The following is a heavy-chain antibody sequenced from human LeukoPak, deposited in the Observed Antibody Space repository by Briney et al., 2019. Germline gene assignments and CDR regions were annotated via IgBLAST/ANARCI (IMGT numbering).Heavy chain of an antibody. Sequence: PGGSLRLSCAASGFTFSNAWMSWVRQAPGKGLEWVGRIKSKTDGGTTDYAAPVKGRFTISRDDSKNTLYLQMNSLKTEDTAVYYCTTSLPWLVRRLFDYWGQGTLVTVSS. CDR3: TTSLPWLVRRLFDY. D-gene: IGHD6-19*01. V-gene: IGHV3-15*01. J-gene: IGHJ4*02. CDR1: GFTFSNAW. CDR2: IKSKTDGGTT.